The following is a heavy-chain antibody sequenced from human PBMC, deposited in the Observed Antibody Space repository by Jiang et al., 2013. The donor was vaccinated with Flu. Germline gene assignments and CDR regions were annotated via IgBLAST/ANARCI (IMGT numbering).Heavy chain of an antibody. CDR3: ARTLRSARSTLAKNWYFDL. CDR1: GGSISSSSYY. CDR2: IYYSGST. D-gene: IGHD2/OR15-2a*01. V-gene: IGHV4-39*01. J-gene: IGHJ2*01. Sequence: GSGLVKPSETLSLTCTVSGGSISSSSYYWGWIRQPPGKGLEWIGSIYYSGSTYYNPSLKSRVTISVDTSKNQFSLKLSSVTAADTAVYYCARTLRSARSTLAKNWYFDLWGLAPWSLSPQ.